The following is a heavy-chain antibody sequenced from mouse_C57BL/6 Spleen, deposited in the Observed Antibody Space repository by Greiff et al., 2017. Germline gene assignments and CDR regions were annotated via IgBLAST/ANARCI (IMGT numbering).Heavy chain of an antibody. Sequence: EVQLVESGPGLVKPSQSLSLTCSVSGYSITSGYYWNWIRQFPGNKLEWVGYISYDGSNNYNPSLKNRISITRDTSKNQFFLKLNSVTTEDTATYYGASGGYGYDWFAFWGQGTLVTVSA. J-gene: IGHJ3*01. CDR3: ASGGYGYDWFAF. CDR1: GYSITSGYY. D-gene: IGHD2-2*01. CDR2: ISYDGSN. V-gene: IGHV3-6*01.